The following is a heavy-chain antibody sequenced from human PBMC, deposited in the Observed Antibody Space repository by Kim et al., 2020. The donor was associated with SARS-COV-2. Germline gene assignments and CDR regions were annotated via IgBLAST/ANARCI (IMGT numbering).Heavy chain of an antibody. J-gene: IGHJ4*02. Sequence: WYKNYALSVKSRIPITPDTSKNQFSLHLNSVTPEDTAVYYCAHNSGWIDYWGQGTLVTVSS. D-gene: IGHD6-19*01. CDR2: WYK. CDR3: AHNSGWIDY. V-gene: IGHV6-1*01.